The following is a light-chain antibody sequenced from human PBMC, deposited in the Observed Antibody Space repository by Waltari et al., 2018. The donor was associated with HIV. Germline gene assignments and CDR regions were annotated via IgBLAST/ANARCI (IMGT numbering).Light chain of an antibody. CDR1: KLGDKY. CDR3: QAWDSDTPKV. Sequence: SYELHQPPSVSVSPGQTASIPCTGDKLGDKYARWYQQKPGQSLVLVIYKDGNRPSVIPERFSGFNSGNTATLTISGTQAMDEADYYCQAWDSDTPKVFGGGTKLTVL. V-gene: IGLV3-1*01. J-gene: IGLJ2*01. CDR2: KDG.